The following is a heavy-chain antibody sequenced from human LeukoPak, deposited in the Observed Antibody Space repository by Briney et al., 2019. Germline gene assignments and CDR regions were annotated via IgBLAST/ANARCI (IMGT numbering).Heavy chain of an antibody. CDR2: INPNSSGT. CDR3: ARTQQLSPDQPFDY. CDR1: GYTFTGYY. J-gene: IGHJ4*02. Sequence: ASAKVSCKASGYTFTGYYKHWVRQAPGQGLEWMGWINPNSSGTNYAQKFQGRVTMTRDTSISTAYMELSRLRSDDTAVYYCARTQQLSPDQPFDYWGQGTLVTVSS. D-gene: IGHD6-13*01. V-gene: IGHV1-2*02.